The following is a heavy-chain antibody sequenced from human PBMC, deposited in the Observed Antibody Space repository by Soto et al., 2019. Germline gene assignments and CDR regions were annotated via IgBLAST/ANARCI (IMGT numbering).Heavy chain of an antibody. CDR1: GGSFSGYY. CDR2: INHSGST. J-gene: IGHJ5*02. CDR3: ARTTGGPA. V-gene: IGHV4-34*01. D-gene: IGHD1-1*01. Sequence: QVQLQQWGAGLLKPSETLSLTCAVYGGSFSGYYWSWIRQPPGKGLEWIGEINHSGSTNYNPSLKSRVTISVDTSKNQFSLKLSSVTAADTAVYYCARTTGGPAWGQGTLVTVSS.